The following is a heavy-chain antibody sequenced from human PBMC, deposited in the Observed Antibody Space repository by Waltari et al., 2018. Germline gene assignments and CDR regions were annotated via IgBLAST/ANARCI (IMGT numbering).Heavy chain of an antibody. D-gene: IGHD5-18*01. CDR2: ISWNSGSI. CDR1: GFTFADYA. Sequence: EVQLVESGGGLVQHGRSLRLSCAASGFTFADYAMHWVRPAPGKGLEWVSGISWNSGSIGYADSVKGRFTISRDNAKNSLYLQMNSLRAEDTALYYCAKRGYSEYYFDYWGQGTLVTVSS. J-gene: IGHJ4*02. V-gene: IGHV3-9*01. CDR3: AKRGYSEYYFDY.